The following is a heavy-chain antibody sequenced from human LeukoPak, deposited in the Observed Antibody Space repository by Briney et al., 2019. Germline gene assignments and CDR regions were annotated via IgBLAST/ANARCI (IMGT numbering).Heavy chain of an antibody. Sequence: GGSLRLSCVVSGFNFRDAAMTWVRHPPGKGLEWVALISTSGKNAYYGDSVKGRFTISRDNSDNTVALHMNRLRVEDTAIYYCAKDIELSTWGLGTMVTVSS. CDR2: ISTSGKNA. D-gene: IGHD3-16*02. J-gene: IGHJ3*01. CDR1: GFNFRDAA. V-gene: IGHV3-23*01. CDR3: AKDIELST.